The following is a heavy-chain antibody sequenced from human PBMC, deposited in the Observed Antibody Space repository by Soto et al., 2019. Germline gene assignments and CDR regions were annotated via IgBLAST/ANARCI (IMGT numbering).Heavy chain of an antibody. D-gene: IGHD1-20*01. V-gene: IGHV3-23*01. CDR1: GFTFTSYA. CDR3: AKLGYKPLFSEYKGFDL. CDR2: ISGSAVRT. J-gene: IGHJ5*02. Sequence: PGGSLRLSCAASGFTFTSYAMSWVRQAPGKGLEWVSAISGSAVRTYYADSVKGRFTISRDNSKNTLYLQMNSLRAEDAAVYYCAKLGYKPLFSEYKGFDLWGQGTMVTVYS.